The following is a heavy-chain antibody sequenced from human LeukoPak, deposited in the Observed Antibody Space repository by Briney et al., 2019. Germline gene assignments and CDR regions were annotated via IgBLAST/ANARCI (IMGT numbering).Heavy chain of an antibody. CDR1: GNTFNNYA. CDR3: GRVTATGKYYYYYYMDV. Sequence: SVKVSXKASGNTFNNYAISWVRQAPGQGLEWMGGVIPMFGTGNYAQKFQGRVTITADESTSTAYMELSSLRSEDTAVYYCGRVTATGKYYYYYYMDVWGKGTTVTVSS. V-gene: IGHV1-69*01. D-gene: IGHD5-18*01. CDR2: VIPMFGTG. J-gene: IGHJ6*03.